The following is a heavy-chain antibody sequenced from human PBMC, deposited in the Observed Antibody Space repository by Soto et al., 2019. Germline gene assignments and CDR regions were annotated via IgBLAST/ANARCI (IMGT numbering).Heavy chain of an antibody. J-gene: IGHJ3*02. CDR3: ATTVTTMARDAVDI. Sequence: SETLSLTCTVSGGSISSYYWSWIRQPAGKGLEWIGRIYTSVSTNYNPSLKSRVTMSVDTSKNQFSLKLSSVTAADTAVYYCATTVTTMARDAVDICGQGTMVTVS. CDR1: GGSISSYY. CDR2: IYTSVST. D-gene: IGHD4-17*01. V-gene: IGHV4-4*07.